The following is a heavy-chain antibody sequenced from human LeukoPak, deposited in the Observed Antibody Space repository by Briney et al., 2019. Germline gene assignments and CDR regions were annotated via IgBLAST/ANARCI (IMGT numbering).Heavy chain of an antibody. Sequence: PGGSLRLSCAASGFTFSSYSMHWVRQAPGKGLVWVSRINSDGSSTSYADSVKGRFTISRDNAKNTLYLQMNSLRAEDTAVYYCARSEIVVVPAAIKSYYYGMDVWGQGTTVTVSS. D-gene: IGHD2-2*02. CDR1: GFTFSSYS. V-gene: IGHV3-74*01. J-gene: IGHJ6*02. CDR3: ARSEIVVVPAAIKSYYYGMDV. CDR2: INSDGSST.